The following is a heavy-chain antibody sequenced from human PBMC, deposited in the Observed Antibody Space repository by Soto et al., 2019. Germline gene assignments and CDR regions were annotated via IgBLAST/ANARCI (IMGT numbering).Heavy chain of an antibody. CDR3: AADPTYYYGSGSYIDAFDI. Sequence: SVKVSCKASGFTFTSSAVQWVRQARGQRLEWIGWIVVGSGNTNYAQKFQERVTITRDMSTSTAYMELSSLRSEDTAVYYCAADPTYYYGSGSYIDAFDIWGQGTMVTVSS. D-gene: IGHD3-10*01. V-gene: IGHV1-58*01. CDR2: IVVGSGNT. J-gene: IGHJ3*02. CDR1: GFTFTSSA.